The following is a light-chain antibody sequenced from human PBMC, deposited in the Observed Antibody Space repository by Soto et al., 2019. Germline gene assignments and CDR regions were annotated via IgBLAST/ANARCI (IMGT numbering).Light chain of an antibody. CDR1: SSDVGSYNY. Sequence: QSALTQPASVSGSPGQSITISCTGTSSDVGSYNYVSWYQQHPGKAPKLMIYDVSNRPSGVSNRFSGSKSGNTASLTISGLQAEDEADYYCNSYTGSSTPYVFRTGTKLTVL. J-gene: IGLJ1*01. V-gene: IGLV2-14*03. CDR3: NSYTGSSTPYV. CDR2: DVS.